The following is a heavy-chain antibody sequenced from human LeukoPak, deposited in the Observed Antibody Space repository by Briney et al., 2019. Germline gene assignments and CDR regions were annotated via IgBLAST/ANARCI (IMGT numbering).Heavy chain of an antibody. CDR2: IIPIFGTA. CDR1: GGTFSSYA. D-gene: IGHD3-10*01. CDR3: ARMWSYYYGSGSPNWFDP. V-gene: IGHV1-69*06. J-gene: IGHJ5*02. Sequence: SVKVSCKASGGTFSSYAISWVRQAPGQGLEWMGGIIPIFGTANYAQKFQGRVTITADKSTSTAYMELSSLRSGDTAVYYCARMWSYYYGSGSPNWFDPWGQGTLVTVSS.